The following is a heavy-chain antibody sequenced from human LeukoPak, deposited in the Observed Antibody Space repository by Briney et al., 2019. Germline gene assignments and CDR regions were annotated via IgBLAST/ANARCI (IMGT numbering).Heavy chain of an antibody. CDR3: VVAAAGIIDY. V-gene: IGHV4-39*07. Sequence: SETLSLTCTVSGGSISSSSYYWGWIRQPPGKGLEWIGSIYYSGSTYYNPSLKSRVTISVDTSKNQFSLKLSSVTAADTAVYYCVVAAAGIIDYWGQGTLVTVSS. J-gene: IGHJ4*02. CDR1: GGSISSSSYY. D-gene: IGHD6-13*01. CDR2: IYYSGST.